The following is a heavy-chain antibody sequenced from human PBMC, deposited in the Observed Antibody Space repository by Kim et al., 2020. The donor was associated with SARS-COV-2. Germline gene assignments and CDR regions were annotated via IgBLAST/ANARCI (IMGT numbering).Heavy chain of an antibody. V-gene: IGHV3-66*01. D-gene: IGHD1-1*01. CDR3: AREEWRENAAYYGMDV. J-gene: IGHJ6*02. Sequence: GGSLRLSCAASGFTVSSNYMSWVRQAPGKGLEWVSVIYSGGSTYYADSVKGRFTISRDNSKNTLYLQMNSLRAEDTAVYYCAREEWRENAAYYGMDVWGQGPTVAVS. CDR2: IYSGGST. CDR1: GFTVSSNY.